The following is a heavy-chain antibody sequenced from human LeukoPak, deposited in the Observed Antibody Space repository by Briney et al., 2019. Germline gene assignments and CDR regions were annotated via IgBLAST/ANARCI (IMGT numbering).Heavy chain of an antibody. D-gene: IGHD2-15*01. V-gene: IGHV3-23*01. CDR2: ISVSGGST. CDR3: AKGGGYPRDWFDP. Sequence: GGSLRLSCAASGFTFSSYAMTWVRQAPGKGLEWVSSISVSGGSTFYADSVKGRFTISRDNSKNTLYLQMNSLRAEDTAVYYCAKGGGYPRDWFDPWGQGTLVTVSS. J-gene: IGHJ5*02. CDR1: GFTFSSYA.